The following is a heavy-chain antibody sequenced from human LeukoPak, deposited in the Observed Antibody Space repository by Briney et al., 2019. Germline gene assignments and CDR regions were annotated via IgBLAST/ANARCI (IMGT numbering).Heavy chain of an antibody. J-gene: IGHJ4*02. V-gene: IGHV3-30*03. CDR3: ARTSALSFDY. D-gene: IGHD2/OR15-2a*01. CDR1: GFTFSSYG. Sequence: AGGSLRLSCTASGFTFSSYGIHWVRQAPGEGLEWVAVISYDGSSKYYADSVKGRFTISRDNSKNTLYLRMNSLRAEDTAVYYCARTSALSFDYWGQGTLITVSS. CDR2: ISYDGSSK.